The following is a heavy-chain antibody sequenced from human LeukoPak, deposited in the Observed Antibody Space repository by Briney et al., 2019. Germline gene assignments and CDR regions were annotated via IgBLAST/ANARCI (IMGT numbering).Heavy chain of an antibody. CDR1: GYTFTSYD. V-gene: IGHV1-8*01. CDR2: MNPNSGNT. D-gene: IGHD5-12*01. J-gene: IGHJ5*02. CDR3: ARVATIRRGYNWFDP. Sequence: ASVEVSCKASGYTFTSYDINWVRQATGQGLEWMGWMNPNSGNTGYAQKFQGRVTMTRNTSISTAYMKLSSLRSEDTAVYYCARVATIRRGYNWFDPWGQGTLVTVSS.